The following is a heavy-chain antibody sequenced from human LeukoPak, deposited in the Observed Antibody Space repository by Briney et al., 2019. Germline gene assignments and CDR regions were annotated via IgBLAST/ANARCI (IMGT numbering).Heavy chain of an antibody. J-gene: IGHJ1*01. Sequence: GGSLRLSCAASGFTFSTYWMHWVRQAPGKGLVWVSRIKSDGSTNYSDSVKGRFTISRDNAKNTVSLQMNSLRPEDTGVYYCARAPSEIGGYYPEYFRRWGQGTLVTVSS. CDR1: GFTFSTYW. CDR3: ARAPSEIGGYYPEYFRR. D-gene: IGHD3-22*01. V-gene: IGHV3-74*01. CDR2: IKSDGST.